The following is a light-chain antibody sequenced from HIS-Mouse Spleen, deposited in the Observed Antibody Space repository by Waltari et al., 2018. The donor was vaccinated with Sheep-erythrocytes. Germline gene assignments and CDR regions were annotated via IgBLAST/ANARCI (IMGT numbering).Light chain of an antibody. CDR1: SSDVGGSNY. Sequence: QSALTQPPSASGSPGQSVTISCTGTSSDVGGSNYVSWYQQHPGKAPKPMIYEVSKRPSGVPDRFSGSKSGNTASLTVSGLQAEDEADYYCSSYAGSNNWVFGGGTKLTVL. CDR2: EVS. V-gene: IGLV2-8*01. CDR3: SSYAGSNNWV. J-gene: IGLJ3*02.